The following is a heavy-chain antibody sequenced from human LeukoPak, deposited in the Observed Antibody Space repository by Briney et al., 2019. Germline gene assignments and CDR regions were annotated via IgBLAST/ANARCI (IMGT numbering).Heavy chain of an antibody. Sequence: GGSLRLSCAASGITFNNYGMHWVRQAPGEGLEWVAVISYDGSNKYYADSVKGRFTISRDNSKNTLYLQMNSLRAEDTAVYYCNAERIASAFDVWGQGTMVTVFS. CDR3: NAERIASAFDV. CDR1: GITFNNYG. V-gene: IGHV3-30*03. D-gene: IGHD2-8*01. J-gene: IGHJ3*01. CDR2: ISYDGSNK.